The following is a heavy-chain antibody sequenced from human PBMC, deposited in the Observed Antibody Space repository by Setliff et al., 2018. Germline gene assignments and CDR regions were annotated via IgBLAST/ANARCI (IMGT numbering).Heavy chain of an antibody. J-gene: IGHJ4*02. CDR2: IYPGDSDT. V-gene: IGHV5-51*01. CDR3: AKVRYSSGWSPFPYYFDY. D-gene: IGHD6-19*01. Sequence: GESLKISCKGSGYSFTSYWIGWVRQMPGKGLEWMGIIYPGDSDTRYSPSFQGQVTISADKSISTAYLQWSSLKASDTAVYYCAKVRYSSGWSPFPYYFDYWGQGTLVTVSS. CDR1: GYSFTSYW.